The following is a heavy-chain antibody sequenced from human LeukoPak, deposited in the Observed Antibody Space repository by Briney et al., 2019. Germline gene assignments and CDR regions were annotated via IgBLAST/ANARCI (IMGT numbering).Heavy chain of an antibody. D-gene: IGHD2-15*01. CDR1: GYTFTGYY. Sequence: ASVKVPCKASGYTFTGYYMHWVRQAPGQGLEWMGWINPNSGGTNYAQKFQGRVTMTRDTSISTAYMELSRLRSDDTAVYYCARALYCSGGSCYSRLLYYGMDVWGQGTTVTVSS. J-gene: IGHJ6*02. V-gene: IGHV1-2*02. CDR3: ARALYCSGGSCYSRLLYYGMDV. CDR2: INPNSGGT.